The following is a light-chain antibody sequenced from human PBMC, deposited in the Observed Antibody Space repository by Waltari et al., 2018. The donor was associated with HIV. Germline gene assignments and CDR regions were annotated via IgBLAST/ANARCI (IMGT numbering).Light chain of an antibody. Sequence: QSALTQPASVSGSPGQSITISCTGTTNDVGRYEYVSWYQQHPGTAPKLLIYDVTYRPSGVSTRFSGSKSGNTASLTVSGLQAEDEADYYCNSYTSTDRWVFGGGTKLTVL. V-gene: IGLV2-14*03. CDR1: TNDVGRYEY. J-gene: IGLJ3*02. CDR3: NSYTSTDRWV. CDR2: DVT.